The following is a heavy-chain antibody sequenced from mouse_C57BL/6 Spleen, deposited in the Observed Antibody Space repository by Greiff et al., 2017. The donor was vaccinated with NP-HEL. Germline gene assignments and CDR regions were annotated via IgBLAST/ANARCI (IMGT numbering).Heavy chain of an antibody. Sequence: ESGPGLVKPSQSLSLTCSVTGYSITSGYYWNWIRQFPGNKLEWMGYISYDGSNNYNPSLKNRISITRDTSKNQFFLKLNSVTTEDTATYYCASHYSNYEGFAYWGQGTLVTVSA. D-gene: IGHD2-5*01. CDR1: GYSITSGYY. V-gene: IGHV3-6*01. CDR3: ASHYSNYEGFAY. J-gene: IGHJ3*01. CDR2: ISYDGSN.